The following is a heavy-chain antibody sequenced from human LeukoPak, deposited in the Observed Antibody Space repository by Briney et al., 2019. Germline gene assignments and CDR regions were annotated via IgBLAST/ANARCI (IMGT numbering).Heavy chain of an antibody. CDR1: GYTFTSYD. Sequence: PLASVKVSCKASGYTFTSYDINWVRQAPGQGLEWMGWMNPKSGYSGSAQKFQGRVTITRETSINTAYMELSSLRSEDTAVYYCARGPNNQVVRGVIGYYYMDVWGKGTTATVSS. CDR2: MNPKSGYS. J-gene: IGHJ6*03. CDR3: ARGPNNQVVRGVIGYYYMDV. D-gene: IGHD3-10*01. V-gene: IGHV1-8*01.